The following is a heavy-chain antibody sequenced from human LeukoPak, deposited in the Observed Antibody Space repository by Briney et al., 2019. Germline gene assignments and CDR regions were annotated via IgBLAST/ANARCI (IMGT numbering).Heavy chain of an antibody. V-gene: IGHV3-48*04. Sequence: GGSLRLSCAASGFTFSSNSMNWVRQAPGKGLEWVSYISSSISTKYYADSVKGRFTISRDNAKNSLYLQMNSLRAEDTAVYYCARAPTDDYGDYSFDYWGQGTLVTVSS. CDR2: ISSSISTK. D-gene: IGHD4-17*01. CDR1: GFTFSSNS. J-gene: IGHJ4*02. CDR3: ARAPTDDYGDYSFDY.